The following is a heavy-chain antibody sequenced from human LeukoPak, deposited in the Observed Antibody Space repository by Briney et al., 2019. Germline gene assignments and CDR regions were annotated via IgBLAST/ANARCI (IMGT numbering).Heavy chain of an antibody. J-gene: IGHJ5*02. CDR1: GGTFSSYT. Sequence: SVEVSCKASGGTFSSYTISWVRQAPGQGLEWMGRIIPILGIANYAQKFQGRVTITADKSTSTAYMELSSLRSGDTAVYYCARVRSGSNWFDPWGQGTLVTVSS. D-gene: IGHD1-26*01. CDR2: IIPILGIA. CDR3: ARVRSGSNWFDP. V-gene: IGHV1-69*02.